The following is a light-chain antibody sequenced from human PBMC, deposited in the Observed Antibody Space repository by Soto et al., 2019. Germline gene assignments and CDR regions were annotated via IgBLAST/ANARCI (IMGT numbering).Light chain of an antibody. J-gene: IGKJ1*01. CDR1: QSVSNNY. CDR2: GAS. V-gene: IGKV3-20*01. CDR3: QQYGSSPRT. Sequence: EIVLTQSPGTLSLSPGERATLSCRASQSVSNNYLAWYQQKPGQAPRLLIYGASSRATGIPDRFSGSGSGTDFTLTISSLDPEDFAVYYCQQYGSSPRTFGQGTKVEIK.